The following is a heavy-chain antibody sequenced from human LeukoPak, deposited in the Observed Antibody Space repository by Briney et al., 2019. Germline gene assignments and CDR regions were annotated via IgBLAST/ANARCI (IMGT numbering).Heavy chain of an antibody. Sequence: GRSLRLSCAASGFTFSSYGMHWVRQAPGKGLEWVAFIRYDGSNKYYADSVKGRFTISRDNSKNTLYLQMNSLRAEDTAVYYCAKNRGDILTGYFLYYFDYWGQGTLVTVSS. V-gene: IGHV3-30*02. CDR3: AKNRGDILTGYFLYYFDY. CDR2: IRYDGSNK. CDR1: GFTFSSYG. D-gene: IGHD3-9*01. J-gene: IGHJ4*02.